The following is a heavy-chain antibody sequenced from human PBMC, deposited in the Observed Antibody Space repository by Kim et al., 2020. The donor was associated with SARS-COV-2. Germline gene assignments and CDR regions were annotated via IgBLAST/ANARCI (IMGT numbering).Heavy chain of an antibody. Sequence: GGSLRLSCAASGFTFRSYSMNWVRQAPGKGLEWVSSISTGGNYIYYADSMKGRFTISRDNAKSSLYLQMNSLRAEDTAVYYCARDGERVAAADDYYYYGMHVWGEGTTVTVSS. D-gene: IGHD6-13*01. V-gene: IGHV3-21*01. CDR1: GFTFRSYS. CDR3: ARDGERVAAADDYYYYGMHV. CDR2: ISTGGNYI. J-gene: IGHJ6*04.